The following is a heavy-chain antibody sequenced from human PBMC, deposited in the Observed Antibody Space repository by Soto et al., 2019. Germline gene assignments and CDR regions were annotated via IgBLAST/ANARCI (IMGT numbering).Heavy chain of an antibody. J-gene: IGHJ6*02. Sequence: PGGSLRLSCAACGFTSSNYWMHWVRQAPGKGLVWVSRIKSDGSSTSYADSVKGRFTISRDNAKNTLDLQMHGLRAEDMAVYYCARSVRSGSFPYYYYAMDVWGQGTTVTVSS. CDR3: ARSVRSGSFPYYYYAMDV. V-gene: IGHV3-74*01. CDR1: GFTSSNYW. CDR2: IKSDGSST. D-gene: IGHD3-10*01.